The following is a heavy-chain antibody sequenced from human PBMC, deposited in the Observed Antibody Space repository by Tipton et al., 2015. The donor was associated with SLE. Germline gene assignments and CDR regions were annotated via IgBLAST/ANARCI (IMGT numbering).Heavy chain of an antibody. CDR1: GGSISSYY. CDR2: IYYSGST. Sequence: TLSLTCTVSGGSISSYYWSWIRQPPGKGLEWIGYIYYSGSTNYNPSPKSRVTISVDTSKNQFSLKLSSVTAADTAVYYCARLINVRVVRGVTPYWYFDLWGRGTLVTVSS. J-gene: IGHJ2*01. CDR3: ARLINVRVVRGVTPYWYFDL. D-gene: IGHD3-10*01. V-gene: IGHV4-59*07.